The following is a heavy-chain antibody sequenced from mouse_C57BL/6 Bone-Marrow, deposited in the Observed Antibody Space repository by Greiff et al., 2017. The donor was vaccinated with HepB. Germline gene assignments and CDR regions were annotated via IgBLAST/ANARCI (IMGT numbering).Heavy chain of an antibody. Sequence: ESGPGLVKPSQSLSLTCSVTGYSITSGYYWNWIRQFPGNKLEWMGYISYDGSNNYNPSLKNRISITRDTSKNQFFLKLNSVTTEDTATYYCARCYYYGSSYGYWGQGTTLTVSS. CDR3: ARCYYYGSSYGY. D-gene: IGHD1-1*01. CDR2: ISYDGSN. CDR1: GYSITSGYY. J-gene: IGHJ2*01. V-gene: IGHV3-6*01.